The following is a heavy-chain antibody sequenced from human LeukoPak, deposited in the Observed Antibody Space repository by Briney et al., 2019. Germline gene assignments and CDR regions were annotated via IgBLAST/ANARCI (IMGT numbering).Heavy chain of an antibody. V-gene: IGHV6-1*01. CDR1: GDSVFSNIAA. CDR2: TFYRSKWSN. CDR3: ARKGSGGYMDV. D-gene: IGHD2-15*01. Sequence: SQTLSLTCAISGDSVFSNIAAWNWIRYSPSRGLEWLGRTFYRSKWSNDYAISVKSRITINPDTSKNQFSLHLNSVSPDDTGIYYCARKGSGGYMDVWGKGTTVTVSS. J-gene: IGHJ6*03.